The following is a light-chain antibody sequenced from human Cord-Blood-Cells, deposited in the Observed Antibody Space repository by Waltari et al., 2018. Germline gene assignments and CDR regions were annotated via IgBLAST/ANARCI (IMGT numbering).Light chain of an antibody. J-gene: IGLJ1*01. CDR1: SSDVGGYNH. CDR2: DVS. CDR3: SSYTSSSTLV. Sequence: QSALTQPASVSGSPGQSITISCPGTSSDVGGYNHVPWYQQHPGKAPKLMIYDVSNRPSGVSNRFSGSKSGNTASLTISGLQAEDEADYYCSSYTSSSTLVFGTGTKVTVL. V-gene: IGLV2-14*01.